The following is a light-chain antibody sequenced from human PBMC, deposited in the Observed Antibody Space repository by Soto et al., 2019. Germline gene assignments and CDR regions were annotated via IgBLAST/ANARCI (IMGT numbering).Light chain of an antibody. J-gene: IGKJ5*01. CDR1: QSISSW. CDR2: GAS. V-gene: IGKV3-11*01. CDR3: QQRSNWPTIT. Sequence: TQSPSTLSASVGDRVTITCRAGQSISSWLAWYQQKPGQAPRLLIYGASNRATGIPDRFSGSGSGTDFTLTISRLEPEDFAVYYCQQRSNWPTITFGQGTRLEIK.